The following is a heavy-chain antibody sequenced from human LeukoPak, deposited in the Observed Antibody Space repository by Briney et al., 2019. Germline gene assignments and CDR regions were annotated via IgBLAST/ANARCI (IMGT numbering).Heavy chain of an antibody. CDR2: IYSGGST. CDR3: ARDLGSGWNFDY. CDR1: GFTVSSNY. J-gene: IGHJ4*02. V-gene: IGHV3-53*01. D-gene: IGHD6-19*01. Sequence: GGSLRLSCAASGFTVSSNYMSWVRQAPGKGLEWVSVIYSGGSTYYADSVKGRLTISRDNSKNTLYLQMNSLRAEDTAVYYCARDLGSGWNFDYWGQGTLVTVSS.